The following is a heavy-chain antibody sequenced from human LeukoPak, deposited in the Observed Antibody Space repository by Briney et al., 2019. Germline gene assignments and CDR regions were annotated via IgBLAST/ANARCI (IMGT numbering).Heavy chain of an antibody. J-gene: IGHJ3*02. CDR1: GGSFSGYY. Sequence: SETLSLTCAVSGGSFSGYYWTWIRQPPGKGLEWIGEINHSGSANYNPSLMSRVTISLDTSKNHFSLNLSSVTAADTAVYYCASTAIDAFDIWGQGTMVTVSS. V-gene: IGHV4-34*01. CDR3: ASTAIDAFDI. CDR2: INHSGSA. D-gene: IGHD5-18*01.